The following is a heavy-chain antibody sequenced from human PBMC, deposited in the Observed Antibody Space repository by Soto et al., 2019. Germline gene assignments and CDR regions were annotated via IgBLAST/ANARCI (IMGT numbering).Heavy chain of an antibody. J-gene: IGHJ4*02. V-gene: IGHV4-30-4*01. CDR1: GDSISSGDYY. D-gene: IGHD6-13*01. CDR2: IYYSGNT. CDR3: ARDFKRYSRPPGPLEY. Sequence: SETLSLTCTVSGDSISSGDYYWSWIRQPPGKGLEWIGCIYYSGNTYYNPSLKRRFSISVDTSKNQFSLQLSSVTVADTAVYYCARDFKRYSRPPGPLEYWGLGNLVTDSS.